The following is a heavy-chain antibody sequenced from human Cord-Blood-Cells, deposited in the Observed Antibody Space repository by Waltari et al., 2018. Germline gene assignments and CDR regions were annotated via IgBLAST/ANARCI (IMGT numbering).Heavy chain of an antibody. CDR1: GGSFSGYY. Sequence: QVQLQQWGAGLLKPSETLSLTCAVYGGSFSGYYWSWIRQPPGKGLEWIGEINHSGSTNYNPSLKSRVTISVDTSKNQFSLKLSSVTAADTAVYYCARGAPHYYYYYYIDVWGKGTTVTVSS. CDR3: ARGAPHYYYYYYIDV. V-gene: IGHV4-34*01. CDR2: INHSGST. J-gene: IGHJ6*03.